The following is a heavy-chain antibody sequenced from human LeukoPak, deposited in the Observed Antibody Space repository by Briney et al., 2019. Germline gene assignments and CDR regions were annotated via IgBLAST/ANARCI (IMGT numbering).Heavy chain of an antibody. CDR3: ARGSIAASGVGNHNDY. Sequence: ATVKVSCKASGYTFTSYDIKWVRQATGQGLEWMGCMNLDSGNTGYAQTFPGRVTMTRNTLITTVSEDLGSLRSEDPAVYYCARGSIAASGVGNHNDYWGQGTLVTVSS. CDR2: MNLDSGNT. V-gene: IGHV1-8*01. CDR1: GYTFTSYD. J-gene: IGHJ4*02. D-gene: IGHD6-6*01.